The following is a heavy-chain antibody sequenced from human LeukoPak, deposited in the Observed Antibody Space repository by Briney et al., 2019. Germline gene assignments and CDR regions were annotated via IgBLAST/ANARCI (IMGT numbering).Heavy chain of an antibody. CDR3: ARGSYPGWYNGEFDY. D-gene: IGHD6-19*01. Sequence: SETLSLTCTVSGGSISSYYWSWIRQPAGKGLEWIGRIYTSGSTNYNPSLKSRVTMSVDTSKNQFSLKLSSVTAADTAVYYCARGSYPGWYNGEFDYWGQGTLVPVSS. CDR2: IYTSGST. CDR1: GGSISSYY. V-gene: IGHV4-4*07. J-gene: IGHJ4*02.